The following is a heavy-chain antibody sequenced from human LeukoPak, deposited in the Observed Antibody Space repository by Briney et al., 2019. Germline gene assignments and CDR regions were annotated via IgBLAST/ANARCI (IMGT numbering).Heavy chain of an antibody. CDR3: ARDRGECTNGVCYYHDFDY. D-gene: IGHD2-8*01. CDR1: GFTFSSYW. V-gene: IGHV3-7*01. J-gene: IGHJ4*02. Sequence: GGSLRLSCAASGFTFSSYWMTWVRQAPGKGLEWVANIKQDGSEKYYVDSVKGRFTISRDNAKSSLSLHMNSLRAEDTAVYYCARDRGECTNGVCYYHDFDYWGQGTLVTVSS. CDR2: IKQDGSEK.